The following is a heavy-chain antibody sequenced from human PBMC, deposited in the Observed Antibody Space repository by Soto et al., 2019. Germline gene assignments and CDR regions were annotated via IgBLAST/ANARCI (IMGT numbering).Heavy chain of an antibody. CDR2: RNPNSGNT. J-gene: IGHJ6*02. D-gene: IGHD5-12*01. CDR3: AGLGTTIRYYYYGMDV. Sequence: ASVKVSCKASGYTFSSYDINWVRQATGQGLEWMGWRNPNSGNTGYAQKFQGRVTISVDTSKNQFSLKLSSVTAADTAVYYCAGLGTTIRYYYYGMDVWGQGTTVTVSS. V-gene: IGHV1-8*01. CDR1: GYTFSSYD.